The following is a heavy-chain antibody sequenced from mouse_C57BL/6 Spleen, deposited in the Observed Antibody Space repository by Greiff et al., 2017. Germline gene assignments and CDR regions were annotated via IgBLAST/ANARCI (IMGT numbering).Heavy chain of an antibody. J-gene: IGHJ3*01. Sequence: EVQRVESGGGLVKPGGSLKLSCAASGFTFSDYGMHWVRQAPEKGLEWVAYISSGSSTIYYADTVKGRFTITGDNAKSTLFLQMTSLRSEDTAIYYCARNDGYSWFDYWGQGTLVTVSA. V-gene: IGHV5-17*01. CDR2: ISSGSSTI. CDR1: GFTFSDYG. CDR3: ARNDGYSWFDY. D-gene: IGHD2-3*01.